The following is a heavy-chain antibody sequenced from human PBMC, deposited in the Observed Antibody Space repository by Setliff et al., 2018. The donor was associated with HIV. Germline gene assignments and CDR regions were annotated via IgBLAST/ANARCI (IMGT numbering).Heavy chain of an antibody. J-gene: IGHJ3*02. CDR2: IYTSGST. Sequence: SETLSLTCTVSGGSISSFYWSWIRQPPGKGLEWIGYIYTSGSTNYNPSLKSRVAISVDTSKNQFSLKLSSVTAADTAVYYCARHKDSDYVWGSYRPDGFDIWGQGTTVTVSS. D-gene: IGHD3-16*02. CDR1: GGSISSFY. CDR3: ARHKDSDYVWGSYRPDGFDI. V-gene: IGHV4-4*09.